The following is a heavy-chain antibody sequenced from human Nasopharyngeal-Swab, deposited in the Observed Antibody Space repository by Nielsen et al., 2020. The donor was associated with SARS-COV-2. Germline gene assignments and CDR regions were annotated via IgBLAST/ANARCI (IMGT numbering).Heavy chain of an antibody. CDR2: IYYSGST. CDR3: AGGRYCSSTSCFDYYGMDV. J-gene: IGHJ6*02. D-gene: IGHD2-2*01. V-gene: IGHV4-31*02. Sequence: PGKGLEWIGYIYYSGSTYYNPSLKSRVTISVDTSKNQFSLKLSSVTAADTAVYYCAGGRYCSSTSCFDYYGMDVWGQGTTVTVSS.